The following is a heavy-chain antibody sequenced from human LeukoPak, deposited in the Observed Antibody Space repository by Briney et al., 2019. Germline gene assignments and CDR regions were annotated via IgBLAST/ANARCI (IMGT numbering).Heavy chain of an antibody. CDR3: ASVSSWSSMRD. J-gene: IGHJ4*02. V-gene: IGHV4-61*09. Sequence: SQTLSLTCTVSGGSISSNSYYWSWIRQPAGKGLEWIGHIYTTGSTNYNPSLKSRVTISVDTSKNQFSLKLSSVTAADTAVYYCASVSSWSSMRDWGQGTLVTVSS. CDR1: GGSISSNSYY. CDR2: IYTTGST. D-gene: IGHD6-13*01.